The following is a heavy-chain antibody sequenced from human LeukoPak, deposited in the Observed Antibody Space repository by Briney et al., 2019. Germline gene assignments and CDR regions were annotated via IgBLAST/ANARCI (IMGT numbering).Heavy chain of an antibody. J-gene: IGHJ4*02. CDR1: GLTVSNNY. CDR3: VRDGGMTTVTLYYFDY. CDR2: IYSDGTT. V-gene: IGHV3-66*01. D-gene: IGHD4-11*01. Sequence: GGSLRLSCVVSGLTVSNNYMSWVRQAPGKGLEWVSVIYSDGTTRNADSVKGRFTISRDNSKNTLYLQMNSLRAEDTAVYYCVRDGGMTTVTLYYFDYWGQGTLVTVSS.